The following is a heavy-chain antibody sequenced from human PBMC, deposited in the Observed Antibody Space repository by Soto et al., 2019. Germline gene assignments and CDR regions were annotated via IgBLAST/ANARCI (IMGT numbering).Heavy chain of an antibody. CDR1: GSTFSSYA. D-gene: IGHD2-2*01. V-gene: IGHV3-23*01. Sequence: GGSLRLSCAASGSTFSSYAMSWVRQAPGKGLEWVSAISGSGGSTYYADSVKGRFTISRDNSKNTLYLQMNSLRAEDTAVYYCAKDIVVVPAAIAYYYYYGMDVWGQGTTVTVSS. CDR3: AKDIVVVPAAIAYYYYYGMDV. CDR2: ISGSGGST. J-gene: IGHJ6*02.